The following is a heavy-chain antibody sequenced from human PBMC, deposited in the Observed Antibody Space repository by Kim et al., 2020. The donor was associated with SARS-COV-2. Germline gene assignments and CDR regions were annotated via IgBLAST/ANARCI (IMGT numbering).Heavy chain of an antibody. CDR2: INHSGST. CDR3: ARASYDFWSGEPSVYYFD. Sequence: SETLSLTCAVYGGSFSGYYWSWIRQPPGKGLEWIGEINHSGSTNYNPSLKSRVTISVDTSKNQFSLKLSSVTAADTAVYYCARASYDFWSGEPSVYYFD. J-gene: IGHJ4*01. D-gene: IGHD3-3*01. V-gene: IGHV4-34*01. CDR1: GGSFSGYY.